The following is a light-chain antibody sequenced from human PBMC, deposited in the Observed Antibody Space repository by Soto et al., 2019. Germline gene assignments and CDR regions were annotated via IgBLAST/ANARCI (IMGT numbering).Light chain of an antibody. Sequence: EIVLTQSPGTLSLSPGERATLSCRASQSVSSSYLAWYQQKPGQAPRLLIYGASSRATGIPDRFSGSGSGTYFTLTISSLQSEDFAVYYCQQYNIWRSITFGQGTRLEIK. CDR1: QSVSSSY. V-gene: IGKV3-20*01. CDR3: QQYNIWRSIT. J-gene: IGKJ5*01. CDR2: GAS.